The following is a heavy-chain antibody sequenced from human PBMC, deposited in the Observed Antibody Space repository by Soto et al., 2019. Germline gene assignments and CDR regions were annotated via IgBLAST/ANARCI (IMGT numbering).Heavy chain of an antibody. CDR3: AKDVDTAFRTTPHYSEGLDL. J-gene: IGHJ4*02. Sequence: GGSLRLSWGTCGFTFPFFDMHWVRQDPGKGLEWGGMLSRDGKTKDYVDSVRGRLSVFRYSSTITVFLHVSNLRSEDTAVYFCAKDVDTAFRTTPHYSEGLDLWGRGTLVTVSS. CDR2: LSRDGKTK. V-gene: IGHV3-30*18. D-gene: IGHD5-18*01. CDR1: GFTFPFFD.